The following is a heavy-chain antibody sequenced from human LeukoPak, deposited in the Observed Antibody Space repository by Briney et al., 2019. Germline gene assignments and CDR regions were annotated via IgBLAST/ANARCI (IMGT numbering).Heavy chain of an antibody. CDR2: IYSGGSI. Sequence: GGSMTLSCAAFGLTVSSYMSGVRQAPGKGLEGVSDIYSGGSIYYADSVKGRFTISRDKSKNTLYLQMNSLRAEDTAVYYCARPPYGGVDFVGQGTQVTVSS. D-gene: IGHD4-23*01. CDR3: ARPPYGGVDF. CDR1: GLTVSSY. V-gene: IGHV3-66*04. J-gene: IGHJ4*02.